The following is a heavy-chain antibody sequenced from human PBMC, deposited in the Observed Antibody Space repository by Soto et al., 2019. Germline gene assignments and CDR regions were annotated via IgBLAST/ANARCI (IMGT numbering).Heavy chain of an antibody. V-gene: IGHV4-39*01. J-gene: IGHJ6*02. CDR2: IYDTGNS. D-gene: IGHD6-13*01. CDR1: GGSITSSFY. CDR3: RSSSRYRTAV. Sequence: QLQLQESGPGLVKPSETLSLSCTVSGGSITSSFYWGWIRQPPGKGLEWIGSIYDTGNSYYNPSLKGSVTISADTSRNQFSQNLISVSAADAALYYGRSSSRYRTAVWGQWATVPVSS.